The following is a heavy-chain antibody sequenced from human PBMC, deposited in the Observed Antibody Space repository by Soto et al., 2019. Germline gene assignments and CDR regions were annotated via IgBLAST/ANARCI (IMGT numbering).Heavy chain of an antibody. CDR1: GGSISSSSYY. J-gene: IGHJ4*02. D-gene: IGHD5-12*01. Sequence: QLQLQESGPGLVRPSETLSLTCTVSGGSISSSSYYWGWIRQPPGKGLEWIGSIYYSGSTYYNPSLKSRVAISVDTSKNQFSLTLSSVTVSDTAVYYCASTDPRWLQLGLDYWGQGTLVTVSS. V-gene: IGHV4-39*01. CDR2: IYYSGST. CDR3: ASTDPRWLQLGLDY.